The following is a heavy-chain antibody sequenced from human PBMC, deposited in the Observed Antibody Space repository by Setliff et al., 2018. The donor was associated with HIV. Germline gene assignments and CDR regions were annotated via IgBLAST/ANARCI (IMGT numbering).Heavy chain of an antibody. CDR1: GGTFSLHY. J-gene: IGHJ6*03. CDR3: ARVSCSSWYSIPRYYYYSMDV. Sequence: SETLSLTCAVSGGTFSLHYYTWIRQSPLRGLEWIGEINHSGGTRCNPSIESRVTMSLDSSRKQFSLRLISVTAADTAVYYCARVSCSSWYSIPRYYYYSMDVWGNGTTVTVSS. D-gene: IGHD6-13*01. V-gene: IGHV4-34*01. CDR2: INHSGGT.